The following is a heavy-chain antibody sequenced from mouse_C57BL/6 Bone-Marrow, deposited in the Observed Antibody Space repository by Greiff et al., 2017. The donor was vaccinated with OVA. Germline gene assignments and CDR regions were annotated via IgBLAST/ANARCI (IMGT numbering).Heavy chain of an antibody. CDR1: GYSFTSYY. CDR2: LYPGSGNT. D-gene: IGHD2-1*01. Sequence: QVQLQQSGPELVKPGASVKISCKASGYSFTSYYIHWVKQRPGQGLGGIGWLYPGSGNTKYNEKFKGKATLTADTSSSTAYMQLSSLTSEDSAVYYCARCCGNPYAMDYWGQGTSVTVSS. CDR3: ARCCGNPYAMDY. V-gene: IGHV1-66*01. J-gene: IGHJ4*01.